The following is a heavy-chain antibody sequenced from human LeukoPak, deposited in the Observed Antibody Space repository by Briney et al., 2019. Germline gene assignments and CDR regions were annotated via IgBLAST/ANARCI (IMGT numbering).Heavy chain of an antibody. D-gene: IGHD2-21*02. V-gene: IGHV4-30-2*01. CDR2: IYHSGST. Sequence: ASETLSLTCAVSGGPISRGGYSLGWIRQPPGKGLEWVGYIYHSGSTYYNPSLKSRVTISVDRSKNQFSLKLSSVTAADTAVYYCAGAGGDASFDYWGQGTLVTVSS. CDR3: AGAGGDASFDY. J-gene: IGHJ4*02. CDR1: GGPISRGGYS.